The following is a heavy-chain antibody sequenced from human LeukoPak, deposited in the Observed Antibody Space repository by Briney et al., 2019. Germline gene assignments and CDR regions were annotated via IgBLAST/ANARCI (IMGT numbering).Heavy chain of an antibody. Sequence: ASVKVSCKASGYTFTSYGISWVRQAPGQGLEWMGWISAYNGNTNYAQNLQGRVTMTTETSTSTAYTELRSLRSDDTAVYYCARDPFYDSSGYSISDYWGQGTLVTVSS. V-gene: IGHV1-18*01. D-gene: IGHD3-22*01. CDR2: ISAYNGNT. J-gene: IGHJ4*02. CDR1: GYTFTSYG. CDR3: ARDPFYDSSGYSISDY.